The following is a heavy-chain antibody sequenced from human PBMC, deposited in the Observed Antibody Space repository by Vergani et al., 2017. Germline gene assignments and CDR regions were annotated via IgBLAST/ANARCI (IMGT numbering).Heavy chain of an antibody. J-gene: IGHJ6*02. CDR2: ISSSSSTI. V-gene: IGHV3-48*01. CDR3: AKANPRNSGYDYLYYYHAMDV. CDR1: GFTFSSYS. D-gene: IGHD5-12*01. Sequence: VELVESGGGVVQPGGSLRLSCAASGFTFSSYSMNWVRQAPGKGLEWVSYISSSSSTIYYADSVKGRFTISRDNAKNSLYLQMNSLRAEDTAVYYCAKANPRNSGYDYLYYYHAMDVWGQGTTVTVSS.